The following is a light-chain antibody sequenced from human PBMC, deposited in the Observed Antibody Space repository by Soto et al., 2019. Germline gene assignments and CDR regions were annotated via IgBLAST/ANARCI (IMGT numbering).Light chain of an antibody. CDR3: SSHTSSSTYA. Sequence: QSALTQPASVSGSPGQSITISCTGTSSDVGGYNYVSWYQQHPGKAPKLMIYDVSNRPSGVSNRFSGSKSGNTASLTTSGLQAEDEADYYCSSHTSSSTYAFGTGTKVTVL. CDR1: SSDVGGYNY. V-gene: IGLV2-14*01. CDR2: DVS. J-gene: IGLJ1*01.